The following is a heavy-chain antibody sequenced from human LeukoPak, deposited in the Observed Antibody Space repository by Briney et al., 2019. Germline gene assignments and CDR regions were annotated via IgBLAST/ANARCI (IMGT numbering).Heavy chain of an antibody. J-gene: IGHJ6*03. CDR1: GASVSGYY. CDR2: INHSGST. Sequence: PSETLSLTCTVSGASVSGYYWSWIRQPPGKGLEWIGEINHSGSTNYNPSLKSRVTISVDTSKNQFSLKLSSVTAADTAVYYCARRWGRYYYYYMDVWGKGTTVTISS. V-gene: IGHV4-34*01. D-gene: IGHD3-16*01. CDR3: ARRWGRYYYYYMDV.